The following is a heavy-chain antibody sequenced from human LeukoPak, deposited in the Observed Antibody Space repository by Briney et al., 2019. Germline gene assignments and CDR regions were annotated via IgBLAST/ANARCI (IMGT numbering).Heavy chain of an antibody. Sequence: PGGSLRLSCAASGFTFSSYGVHWVRQAPGKGLEWVAVIWYDGSNKYYADSVKGRFTTSRDNSKNTLYLQMNSLRAEDTAVYYCARDLYGGNPFDYWGQGTLVTVSS. J-gene: IGHJ4*02. D-gene: IGHD4/OR15-4a*01. CDR2: IWYDGSNK. CDR3: ARDLYGGNPFDY. CDR1: GFTFSSYG. V-gene: IGHV3-33*01.